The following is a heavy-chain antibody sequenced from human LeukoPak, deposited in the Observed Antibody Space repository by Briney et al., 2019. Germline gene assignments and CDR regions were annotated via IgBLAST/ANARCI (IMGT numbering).Heavy chain of an antibody. Sequence: PGGSLRLSCSASGFTFSAYAMYWFRQAPGKGLEWVSAISATGGTTNYADSVKGRFTISRDSSKNTLYLQMNTLRADDTAVYYCAKVRGNYYDSSGFHYPFNYWGQGTLVTVSS. CDR3: AKVRGNYYDSSGFHYPFNY. CDR1: GFTFSAYA. D-gene: IGHD3-22*01. V-gene: IGHV3-23*01. J-gene: IGHJ4*02. CDR2: ISATGGTT.